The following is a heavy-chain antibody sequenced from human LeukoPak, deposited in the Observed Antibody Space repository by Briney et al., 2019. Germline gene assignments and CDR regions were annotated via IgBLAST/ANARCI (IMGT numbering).Heavy chain of an antibody. CDR1: GFTFSSYG. V-gene: IGHV3-48*04. J-gene: IGHJ4*02. CDR3: ARGSGGGAAIDF. CDR2: ISSSGFTI. Sequence: PGGSLRLSCAASGFTFSSYGMHWVRQAPGKGLEWISYISSSGFTIYYTDSVKGRFTISRDNARNSLYLQMHSLRAEDTAVYYCARGSGGGAAIDFWGQGTLVTVSS. D-gene: IGHD2-21*01.